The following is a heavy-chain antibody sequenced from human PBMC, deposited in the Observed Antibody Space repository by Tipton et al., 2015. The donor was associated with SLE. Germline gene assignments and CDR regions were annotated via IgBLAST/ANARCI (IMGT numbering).Heavy chain of an antibody. V-gene: IGHV3-23*01. CDR3: AKTYDSSGYSHDY. D-gene: IGHD3-22*01. CDR2: ISGSGGST. Sequence: SGFTFSSYAMSWVRQAPGKGLEWVSAISGSGGSTYYADSVKGRFTISRDNSKNTLYLQMNSLRAEDTAVYYCAKTYDSSGYSHDYWGQGTLVTVSS. J-gene: IGHJ4*02. CDR1: GFTFSSYA.